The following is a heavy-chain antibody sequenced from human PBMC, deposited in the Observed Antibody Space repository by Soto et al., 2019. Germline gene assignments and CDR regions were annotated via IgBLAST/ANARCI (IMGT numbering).Heavy chain of an antibody. CDR3: ERGLGYYGSGSYGYFQH. J-gene: IGHJ1*01. V-gene: IGHV4-34*01. D-gene: IGHD3-10*01. CDR2: ITHSGIT. CDR1: GGSFSGYY. Sequence: QVQLQQWGAGLLKPSETLSLTCAVYGGSFSGYYWSWIRQPPGKGLEWIGEITHSGITNYNPSLKSRVTISVDTSKNQLSLKLSSVTAADTAVYYCERGLGYYGSGSYGYFQHWGQGTLVTVSS.